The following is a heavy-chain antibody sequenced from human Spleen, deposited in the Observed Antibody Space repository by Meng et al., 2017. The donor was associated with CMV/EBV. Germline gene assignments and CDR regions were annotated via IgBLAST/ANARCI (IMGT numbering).Heavy chain of an antibody. Sequence: GGALRLSCAASGFTFSSYEMNWVRQAPGKWLEWVSYISSSGSTIYYADSVKGRFTISRDNAKNSLYLQMNSLRAEDTAVYYCAREGGYCSGTSCYRGDYFDYWGQGTLVTVSS. V-gene: IGHV3-48*03. CDR2: ISSSGSTI. CDR1: GFTFSSYE. J-gene: IGHJ4*02. CDR3: AREGGYCSGTSCYRGDYFDY. D-gene: IGHD2-2*02.